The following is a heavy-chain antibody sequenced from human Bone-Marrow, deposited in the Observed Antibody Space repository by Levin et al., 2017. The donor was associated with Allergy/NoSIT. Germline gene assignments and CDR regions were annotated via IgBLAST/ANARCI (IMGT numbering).Heavy chain of an antibody. CDR1: GYTFSSYG. D-gene: IGHD6-13*01. CDR2: IWYDGSNK. J-gene: IGHJ5*02. Sequence: GESLKISCQASGYTFSSYGMHWVRQAPGKGLEWVAVIWYDGSNKYYADSVKGRFTISRDNSKNTLYLQMNSLRAEDTAVYYCARAIIAAAEFGFDPWGQGTLVTVSS. CDR3: ARAIIAAAEFGFDP. V-gene: IGHV3-33*08.